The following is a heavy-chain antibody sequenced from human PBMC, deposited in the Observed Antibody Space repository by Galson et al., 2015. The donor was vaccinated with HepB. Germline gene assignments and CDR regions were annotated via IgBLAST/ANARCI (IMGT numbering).Heavy chain of an antibody. CDR3: ARDKYYYDSSGYYHRFFDY. CDR1: GGSISSYY. J-gene: IGHJ4*02. Sequence: ETLSLTCTVSGGSISSYYWSWIRQPPGKGLEWIGYIYYSGSTNYNPSLKSRVTISVDTSKNQFSLKLSSVTAADTAVYYCARDKYYYDSSGYYHRFFDYWGQGTLVTVSS. CDR2: IYYSGST. D-gene: IGHD3-22*01. V-gene: IGHV4-59*01.